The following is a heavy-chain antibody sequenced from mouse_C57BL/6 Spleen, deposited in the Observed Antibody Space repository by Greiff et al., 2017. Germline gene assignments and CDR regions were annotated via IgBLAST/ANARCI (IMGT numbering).Heavy chain of an antibody. J-gene: IGHJ2*01. CDR2: IDPSDSYT. CDR3: ARGTAQAGDY. V-gene: IGHV1-69*01. Sequence: QVQLQQPGAELVRPGSSVKLSCKASGYTFTSYWMHWVKQRPGQGLEWIGEIDPSDSYTNYNQKFKGKSTLTVDKSSSTAYMQLSSLTSEDSAVYYCARGTAQAGDYWGQGTTLTVSS. D-gene: IGHD3-2*02. CDR1: GYTFTSYW.